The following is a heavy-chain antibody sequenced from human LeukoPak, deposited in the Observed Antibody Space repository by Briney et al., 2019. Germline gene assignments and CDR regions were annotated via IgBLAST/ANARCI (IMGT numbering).Heavy chain of an antibody. V-gene: IGHV4-59*01. CDR1: GGSISSYY. CDR3: ARVVRDGYNYYFDY. D-gene: IGHD5-24*01. Sequence: SETLSLTCTDSGGSISSYYWSWIRQPPGKGLEWIGYIYYSGSTNYNPSLKSRVTISVDTSKNQFSLKLSSVTAADTAVYYCARVVRDGYNYYFDYWGQGTLVTVSS. CDR2: IYYSGST. J-gene: IGHJ4*02.